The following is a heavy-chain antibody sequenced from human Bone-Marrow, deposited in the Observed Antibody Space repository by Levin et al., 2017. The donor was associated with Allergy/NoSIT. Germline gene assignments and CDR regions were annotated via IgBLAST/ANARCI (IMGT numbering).Heavy chain of an antibody. D-gene: IGHD3-22*01. CDR3: AILTHYYDSSGPHSFDV. J-gene: IGHJ3*01. CDR2: VNPKTGGT. V-gene: IGHV1-2*02. Sequence: GESLKISCEASGYIFTDYYIHWVRQAPGQGLEWMGWVNPKTGGTHYIQKFEGRVTITRDASLSTAYMELSRLTSDDTAVYVCAILTHYYDSSGPHSFDVWGQGTMVTVTS. CDR1: GYIFTDYY.